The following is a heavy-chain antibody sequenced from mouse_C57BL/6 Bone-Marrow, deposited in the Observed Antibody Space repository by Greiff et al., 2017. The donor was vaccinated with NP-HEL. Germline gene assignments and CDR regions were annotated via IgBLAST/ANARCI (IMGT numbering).Heavy chain of an antibody. V-gene: IGHV1-64*01. Sequence: QVQLQQPGAELVKPGASVKLSCKASGYTFTSYWMHWVKQRPGQGLEWIGMIHPNSGSTNYNEKFKSKATLTVDKSSSTAYMQRSSLTSEDSAVYYCASRGYGSSPLPGDVWGTGTTVTVSS. J-gene: IGHJ1*03. CDR2: IHPNSGST. D-gene: IGHD1-1*01. CDR3: ASRGYGSSPLPGDV. CDR1: GYTFTSYW.